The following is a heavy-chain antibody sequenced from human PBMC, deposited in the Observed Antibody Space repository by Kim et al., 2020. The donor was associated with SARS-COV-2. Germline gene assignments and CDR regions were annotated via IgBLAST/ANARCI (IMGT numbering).Heavy chain of an antibody. Sequence: YAQKFQGRVTMTRDTSISTAYMEVSRLRSDDTAVYYCARWIAVAGTGWFDPWGQGTLVTVSS. V-gene: IGHV1-2*02. CDR3: ARWIAVAGTGWFDP. J-gene: IGHJ5*02. D-gene: IGHD6-19*01.